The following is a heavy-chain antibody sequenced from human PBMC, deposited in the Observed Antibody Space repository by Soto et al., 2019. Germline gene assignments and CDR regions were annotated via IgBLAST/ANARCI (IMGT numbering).Heavy chain of an antibody. CDR2: ISYDGSNK. CDR3: ARVSTAMVTSGVYFQH. CDR1: GFTFSSYG. Sequence: PGGSLRLSCAASGFTFSSYGMHWVRQAPGKGLEWVAVISYDGSNKYYADSVKGRFTISRDNSKNTLYLQMNSLRAEDTAVYYCARVSTAMVTSGVYFQHWGQGTLVTVSS. V-gene: IGHV3-30*03. J-gene: IGHJ1*01. D-gene: IGHD5-18*01.